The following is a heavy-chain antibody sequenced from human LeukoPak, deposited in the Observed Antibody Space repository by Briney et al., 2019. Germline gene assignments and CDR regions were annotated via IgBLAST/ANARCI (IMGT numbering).Heavy chain of an antibody. CDR3: ARSTYYYGSGSYYLFDY. V-gene: IGHV4-34*01. J-gene: IGHJ4*02. D-gene: IGHD3-10*01. CDR2: INHSGST. CDR1: GGSFSGYY. Sequence: PSETLSLTCAVYGGSFSGYYWSWIRQPPGKGLEWIGEINHSGSTNYNPSLKSRVTISVDTSKNQVSLRLSSVTAADTAVYYCARSTYYYGSGSYYLFDYWGQGTLVTVSS.